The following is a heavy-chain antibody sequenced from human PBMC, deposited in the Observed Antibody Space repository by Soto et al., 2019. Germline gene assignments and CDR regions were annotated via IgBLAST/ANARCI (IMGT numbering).Heavy chain of an antibody. V-gene: IGHV4-59*01. CDR1: GGSISSYY. CDR2: IYYSGIT. Sequence: SENLSLTSTVSGGSISSYYWSWIRQPPGKGLEWIGYIYYSGITNYNPSLKSRVTISVDTSKNQFSLKLSSVTAADTAVYYCARYKSNYYYGMDVWGQGTTVT. J-gene: IGHJ6*02. D-gene: IGHD1-20*01. CDR3: ARYKSNYYYGMDV.